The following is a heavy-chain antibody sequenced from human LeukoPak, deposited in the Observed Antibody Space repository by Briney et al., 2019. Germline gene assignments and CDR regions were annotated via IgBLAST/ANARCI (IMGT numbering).Heavy chain of an antibody. CDR3: AKGPKLGIRNYFDY. CDR2: NSWNSGSI. CDR1: GFTFDDYA. D-gene: IGHD7-27*01. Sequence: GRSLRLSCAASGFTFDDYAMHWVRQAPGKGLEWVSGNSWNSGSIGYADSVKGRFTISRDNAKNSLYLQMNSLRAEDTALYYCAKGPKLGIRNYFDYWDQGTLVTVSS. V-gene: IGHV3-9*01. J-gene: IGHJ4*02.